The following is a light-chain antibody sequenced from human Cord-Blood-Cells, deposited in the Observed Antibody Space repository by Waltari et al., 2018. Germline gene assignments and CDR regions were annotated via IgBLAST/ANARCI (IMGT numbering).Light chain of an antibody. CDR3: MQALQTPLT. J-gene: IGKJ4*01. CDR2: LGS. Sequence: DIVMTQSPLSLPVTPGEPASISCRSSQSLLHSNGYNYLDWYLQKPGQSPQLLIYLGSNRAAGGPDRFSGSGSGTDFTLKISRVEAEDVGVYYCMQALQTPLTFGGGTKVEIK. CDR1: QSLLHSNGYNY. V-gene: IGKV2-28*01.